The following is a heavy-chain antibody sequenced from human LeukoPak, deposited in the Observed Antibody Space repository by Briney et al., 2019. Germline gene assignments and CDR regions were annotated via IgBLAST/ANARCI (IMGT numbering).Heavy chain of an antibody. Sequence: SETLSLTCAVSGGSFSDYEWSWLRQAPEAGLEWIGEIKRGRGSTYSPSLKGRVTISVDPSKQQISLKLISVTAADTAVYYCTRNNWSIDYGMDGLGQGTTVIVSS. V-gene: IGHV4-34*01. CDR3: TRNNWSIDYGMDG. J-gene: IGHJ6*02. D-gene: IGHD1-20*01. CDR1: GGSFSDYE. CDR2: IKRGRGS.